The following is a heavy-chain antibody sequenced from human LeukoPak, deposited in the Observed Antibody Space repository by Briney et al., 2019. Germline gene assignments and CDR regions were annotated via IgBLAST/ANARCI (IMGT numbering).Heavy chain of an antibody. CDR2: IIPIFGTA. CDR1: GGTFSSYA. D-gene: IGHD2-2*02. V-gene: IGHV1-69*05. Sequence: VASVKVSCKASGGTFSSYAISWVRQAPGQGREWMGRIIPIFGTANYAQKFQGRVTITTDESTSTAYMELSSLRSNDTAVYYCARDGRPVYCSSTSFYTHYYMDVWGKGTTVTVSS. J-gene: IGHJ6*03. CDR3: ARDGRPVYCSSTSFYTHYYMDV.